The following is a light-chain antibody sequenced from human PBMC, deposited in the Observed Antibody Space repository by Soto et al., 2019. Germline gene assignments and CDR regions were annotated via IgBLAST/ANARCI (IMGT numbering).Light chain of an antibody. CDR3: SSYTTSSTRV. Sequence: QSALTQPACVSLSPGQSIAISCSGSSSDLGIYNYVSWYQQHPGKVPKLIIFEVTNRPSGVSNRFSGSKSGNTASLTISGLQAEDEADYYCSSYTTSSTRVFGTGTKVTV. J-gene: IGLJ1*01. CDR2: EVT. V-gene: IGLV2-14*01. CDR1: SSDLGIYNY.